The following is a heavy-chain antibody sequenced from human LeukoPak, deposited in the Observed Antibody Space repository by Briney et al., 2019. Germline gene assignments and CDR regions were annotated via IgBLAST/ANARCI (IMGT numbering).Heavy chain of an antibody. CDR1: GGTFSSYA. Sequence: SVKVSCKASGGTFSSYAISWVRQAPGQGLEWMGGTIPIFGTANYAQKLQGRVTMTTDTSTSTAYMELRSLRSDDTAVYYCARDFYGDYEWHWFDPWGQGTLVTVSS. J-gene: IGHJ5*02. CDR2: TIPIFGTA. CDR3: ARDFYGDYEWHWFDP. D-gene: IGHD4-17*01. V-gene: IGHV1-69*05.